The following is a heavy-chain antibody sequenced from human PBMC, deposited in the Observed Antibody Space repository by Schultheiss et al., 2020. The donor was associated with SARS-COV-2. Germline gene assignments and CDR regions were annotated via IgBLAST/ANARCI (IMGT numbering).Heavy chain of an antibody. D-gene: IGHD3-10*01. J-gene: IGHJ4*02. CDR1: GYSISSGYY. CDR2: IYYSGST. CDR3: ARDDPYGSIYY. V-gene: IGHV4-61*10. Sequence: SETLSLTCAVSGYSISSGYYWGWIRQPAGKGLEWIGYIYYSGSTNYNPSLKSRVTISVDTSKNQFSLKLSSVTAADTAVYYCARDDPYGSIYYWGQGTLVTVSS.